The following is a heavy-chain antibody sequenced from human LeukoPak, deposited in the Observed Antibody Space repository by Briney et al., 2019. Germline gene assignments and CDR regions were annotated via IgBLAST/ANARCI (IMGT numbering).Heavy chain of an antibody. CDR3: AKERATTTSFDY. Sequence: PGRSLRLSCAASGFTFSSYGMHWVRQAPGKGLEWVAVISYDGSNKYYADSVKGRFTISRDNSKNTLHLQMNSLRAEDTAVYFCAKERATTTSFDYWGQGTLVTVSS. CDR1: GFTFSSYG. V-gene: IGHV3-30*18. J-gene: IGHJ4*02. CDR2: ISYDGSNK. D-gene: IGHD4-11*01.